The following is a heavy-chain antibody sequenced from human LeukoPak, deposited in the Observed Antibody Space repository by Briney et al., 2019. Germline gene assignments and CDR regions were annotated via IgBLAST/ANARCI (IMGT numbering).Heavy chain of an antibody. D-gene: IGHD3-9*01. CDR3: AKDLTLSPTYYDILTGYYANYYYYGMDV. CDR1: RFTFSSYA. J-gene: IGHJ6*02. CDR2: ISGSGGST. V-gene: IGHV3-23*01. Sequence: GGSLRLSCAASRFTFSSYAMSWVRQAPGKGLEWVSAISGSGGSTYYADSVKGRFTISRDNSKNTLYLQMNSLRAEDTAVYYCAKDLTLSPTYYDILTGYYANYYYYGMDVWGQGNTVTVSS.